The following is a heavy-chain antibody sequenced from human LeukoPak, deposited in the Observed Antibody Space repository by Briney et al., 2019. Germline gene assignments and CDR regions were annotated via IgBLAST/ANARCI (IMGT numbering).Heavy chain of an antibody. D-gene: IGHD3-22*01. CDR2: INHSGST. V-gene: IGHV4-34*01. J-gene: IGHJ6*04. CDR3: ARGVSYYYDSSGLGAQGGLDV. CDR1: GGSFSGYY. Sequence: SETLSLTCAVYGGSFSGYYWSWIRQPPGKGPEWIGEINHSGSTDYNPSLKSRVTISVDTSKNQFSLKLSSVTAADTAVYYCARGVSYYYDSSGLGAQGGLDVWGKGTTVTVSS.